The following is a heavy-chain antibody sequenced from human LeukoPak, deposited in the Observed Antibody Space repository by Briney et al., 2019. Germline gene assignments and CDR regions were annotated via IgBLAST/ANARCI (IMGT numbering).Heavy chain of an antibody. CDR3: ATVGGRWYDIDY. V-gene: IGHV1-24*01. J-gene: IGHJ4*02. CDR1: GYTLTELS. CDR2: FDPEDGET. Sequence: ASVKVSCKVSGYTLTELSMHWVRQAPGKELEWMGGFDPEDGETIYAQKFQGRVTMTEDTSTDTAYMELSSLRSEDTAVYYCATVGGRWYDIDYWGQGTLVTVSS. D-gene: IGHD6-13*01.